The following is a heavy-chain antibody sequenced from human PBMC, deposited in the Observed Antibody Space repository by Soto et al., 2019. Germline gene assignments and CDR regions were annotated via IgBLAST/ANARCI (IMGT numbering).Heavy chain of an antibody. CDR3: ARGRAFDY. Sequence: SETLSLTCTASGGSISSYYWSWIRQPPGKGLEWIEYIYYSGSTNYNPPLKSRVTISVDTSKNQFALKLSSVTAADTAVYYCARGRAFDYWGQGTLVTVSS. V-gene: IGHV4-59*01. CDR1: GGSISSYY. J-gene: IGHJ4*02. CDR2: IYYSGST.